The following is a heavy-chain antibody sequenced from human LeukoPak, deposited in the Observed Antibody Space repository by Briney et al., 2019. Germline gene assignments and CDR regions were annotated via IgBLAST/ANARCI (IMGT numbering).Heavy chain of an antibody. CDR2: IKSKTDGGTT. D-gene: IGHD2-15*01. Sequence: GGSLRLSCAASGFTFSNAWMSWVRQAPGKGLEWVGRIKSKTDGGTTDYAAPVKGRFTISRDDSKNTLYLQMNSLKTEDTAVYYCTTSILGYCSGGSCYVEGSFDYWGQGTLVTVSS. CDR3: TTSILGYCSGGSCYVEGSFDY. J-gene: IGHJ4*02. V-gene: IGHV3-15*01. CDR1: GFTFSNAW.